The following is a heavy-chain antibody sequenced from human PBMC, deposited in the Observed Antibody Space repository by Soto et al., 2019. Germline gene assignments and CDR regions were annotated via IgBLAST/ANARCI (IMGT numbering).Heavy chain of an antibody. CDR1: GSSINSSG. Sequence: LSLTCTVSGSSINSSGYYWGWIRQPPGKGPEWVAIISFDGTKTHYADSVKGRFTISRDNSENMLFLQMNDLKTEDSAVYFCARDPTLRYFASPSYYYGMDVWGRGTTVTVSS. CDR3: ARDPTLRYFASPSYYYGMDV. CDR2: ISFDGTKT. V-gene: IGHV3-30-3*01. D-gene: IGHD3-9*01. J-gene: IGHJ6*02.